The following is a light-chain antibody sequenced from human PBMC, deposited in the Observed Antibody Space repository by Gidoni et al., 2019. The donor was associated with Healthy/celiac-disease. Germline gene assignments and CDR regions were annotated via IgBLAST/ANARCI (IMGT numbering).Light chain of an antibody. CDR1: QSISSW. Sequence: DIQMTQSPSTLSASVGDRVTITCRASQSISSWLAWYQQKPGKAPKLLIYKASSLESGVPSRFSGSGSGTEFTLTISSLQPDATYYCQQYNSYSMYTFGQGTKLEIK. CDR3: QQYNSYSMYT. CDR2: KAS. V-gene: IGKV1-5*03. J-gene: IGKJ2*01.